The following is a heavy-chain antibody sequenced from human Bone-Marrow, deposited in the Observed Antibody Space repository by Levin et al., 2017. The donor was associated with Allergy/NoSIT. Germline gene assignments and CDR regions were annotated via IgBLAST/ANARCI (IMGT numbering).Heavy chain of an antibody. CDR2: ISWNSGRA. CDR3: AKDILVAPCHFSGGVFDY. J-gene: IGHJ4*02. Sequence: GGSLRLSCATSGFNFDDFDMHWVRQAPGKGLEWVSVISWNSGRADYADSVRGRFTISRDNAKRSLDLQMTGLRPDDTAFYYCAKDILVAPCHFSGGVFDYWGQGALVTVSA. V-gene: IGHV3-9*01. CDR1: GFNFDDFD. D-gene: IGHD6-25*01.